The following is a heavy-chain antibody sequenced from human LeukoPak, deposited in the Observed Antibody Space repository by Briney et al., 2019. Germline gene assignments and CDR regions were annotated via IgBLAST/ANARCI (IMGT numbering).Heavy chain of an antibody. CDR3: AKDQSSGWYSDY. CDR2: ISGSGGST. J-gene: IGHJ4*02. CDR1: GFNFSSYA. Sequence: GGSLRLFCGASGFNFSSYAMSWVRQAPGKGLEWVSAISGSGGSTYYADSVKGRFTISRDNSKNTLYLQMNSLRAEDTAVYYCAKDQSSGWYSDYWGQGTLVTVSS. D-gene: IGHD6-19*01. V-gene: IGHV3-23*01.